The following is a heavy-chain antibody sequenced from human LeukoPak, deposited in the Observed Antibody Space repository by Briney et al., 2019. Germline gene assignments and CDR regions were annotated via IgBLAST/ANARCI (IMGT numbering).Heavy chain of an antibody. D-gene: IGHD2-2*01. V-gene: IGHV3-15*01. CDR1: GFTFDNAW. Sequence: GGSLRLSCAASGFTFDNAWMSWVRQAPWKGREWVGRIKSKTDGGTTDYAARVKGRFTISRDDSKNTLYLQMNSLTTEDTAVYYCTTPEGAAALRGSYGMDVWGQGTTVTVSS. CDR2: IKSKTDGGTT. CDR3: TTPEGAAALRGSYGMDV. J-gene: IGHJ6*02.